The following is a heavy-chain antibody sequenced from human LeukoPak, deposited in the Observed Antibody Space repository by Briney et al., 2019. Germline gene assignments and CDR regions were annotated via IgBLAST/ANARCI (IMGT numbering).Heavy chain of an antibody. CDR1: GFTFSTYS. CDR3: ARDRSLTHSYGYFDY. J-gene: IGHJ4*02. Sequence: GGSLRLSCAASGFTFSTYSMHWVRQAPGKGLEWVSAISSSSSFIYYGDSMKGRFTISRDNAKNSLYLQMNSLRAEDTAVYYCARDRSLTHSYGYFDYWGQGTLVTVSS. V-gene: IGHV3-21*01. D-gene: IGHD5-18*01. CDR2: ISSSSSFI.